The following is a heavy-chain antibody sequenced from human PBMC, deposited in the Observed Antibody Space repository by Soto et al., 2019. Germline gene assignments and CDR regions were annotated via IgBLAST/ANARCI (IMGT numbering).Heavy chain of an antibody. Sequence: PGGSLRLSCVASGFTFSSYAMIWVRQAPGKGLEWVSPISGSGGSTYYADSVKGRFTISRDNSKNTLYLQMNSLRAEDTAVYYCAKDMEYTPTDYYGSGSLSDYMDVWGKGTTVTVSS. J-gene: IGHJ6*03. CDR2: ISGSGGST. CDR3: AKDMEYTPTDYYGSGSLSDYMDV. V-gene: IGHV3-23*01. D-gene: IGHD3-10*01. CDR1: GFTFSSYA.